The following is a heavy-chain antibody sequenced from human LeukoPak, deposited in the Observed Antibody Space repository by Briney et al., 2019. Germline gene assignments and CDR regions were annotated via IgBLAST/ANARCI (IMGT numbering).Heavy chain of an antibody. J-gene: IGHJ3*02. CDR3: AREGGDYGFWNGSTRTDDAFDI. Sequence: GSSVKVSCKASGGTFSNYAISWVRQAPGEGLEWMGGIIPIFNAANYAQKFQGRVTISADESTSIAYMEMSSLRSEDTAVYYCAREGGDYGFWNGSTRTDDAFDIWGQGTMVTVSS. CDR1: GGTFSNYA. D-gene: IGHD3-3*01. CDR2: IIPIFNAA. V-gene: IGHV1-69*01.